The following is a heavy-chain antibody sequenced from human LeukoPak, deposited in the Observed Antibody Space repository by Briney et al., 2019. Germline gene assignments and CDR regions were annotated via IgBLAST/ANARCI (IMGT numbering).Heavy chain of an antibody. CDR1: SGSISNYD. Sequence: SETLSLTCTVSSGSISNYDWSWIRQPAGKGLEWIGRIYTSGSTNYNPSLKSRVTISVDTSKNQFSLKLNSVTAADTAVYYCARGISFFDYWGQGTLVTVSS. CDR3: ARGISFFDY. D-gene: IGHD3-3*02. V-gene: IGHV4-4*07. J-gene: IGHJ4*02. CDR2: IYTSGST.